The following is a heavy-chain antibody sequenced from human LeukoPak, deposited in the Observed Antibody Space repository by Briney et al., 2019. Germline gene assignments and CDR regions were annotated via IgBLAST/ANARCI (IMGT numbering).Heavy chain of an antibody. CDR1: GYTFTSYD. CDR2: MNPNSGNT. Sequence: ASVKVSCKASGYTFTSYDINWVRQATGQGLEWMGWMNPNSGNTGYAQKFQGRVTITRNTSISTAYMELSSLRSEDTAVYYYAMDKVGADAFDIWGQGTMVTVSS. CDR3: AMDKVGADAFDI. V-gene: IGHV1-8*03. D-gene: IGHD5-12*01. J-gene: IGHJ3*02.